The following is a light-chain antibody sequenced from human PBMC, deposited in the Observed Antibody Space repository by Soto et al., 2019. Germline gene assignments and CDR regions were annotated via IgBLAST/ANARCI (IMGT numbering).Light chain of an antibody. J-gene: IGKJ1*01. Sequence: EIVMTQSPATLSVSPGERATLSCRASQNVNSNLAWYQQKAGQAPRLLIYGASTRATGIPARFSGSGSGTEFTLTISSLQSEDFAVYYCQQYNNRPQTFGQGTKVEIK. CDR2: GAS. V-gene: IGKV3-15*01. CDR1: QNVNSN. CDR3: QQYNNRPQT.